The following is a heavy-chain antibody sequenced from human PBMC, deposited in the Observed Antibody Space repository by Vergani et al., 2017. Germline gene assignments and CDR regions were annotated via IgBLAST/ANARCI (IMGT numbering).Heavy chain of an antibody. V-gene: IGHV4-39*01. Sequence: QLQLQESDPGLVTPSETLYLTCTVSGGSIRSTFYYWGWIRQPPGKGLEWIGTIYYSGSTYYNPSLKSRVTISVDTSKNQFSLKLNSVTAADTAVYYCARHKEQLVPGNYYYYYYMDVWGKGTTVTVSS. CDR3: ARHKEQLVPGNYYYYYYMDV. CDR1: GGSIRSTFYY. D-gene: IGHD6-13*01. CDR2: IYYSGST. J-gene: IGHJ6*03.